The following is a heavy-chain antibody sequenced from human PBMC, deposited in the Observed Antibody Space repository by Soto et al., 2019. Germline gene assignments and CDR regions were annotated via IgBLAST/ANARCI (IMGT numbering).Heavy chain of an antibody. CDR1: GYTFISYG. Sequence: ASVKVSCKASGYTFISYGISWVRQAPGQGLEWMGWISAYNGNTNYAQKLQGRVTMTTDTSTSTAYMELRSLRSDDTAVYYCARVRTWSGSHRWFDPWGQGTLVTVSS. V-gene: IGHV1-18*01. CDR3: ARVRTWSGSHRWFDP. J-gene: IGHJ5*02. D-gene: IGHD3-3*01. CDR2: ISAYNGNT.